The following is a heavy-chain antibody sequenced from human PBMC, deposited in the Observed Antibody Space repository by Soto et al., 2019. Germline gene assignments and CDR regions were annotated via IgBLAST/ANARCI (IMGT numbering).Heavy chain of an antibody. V-gene: IGHV3-48*02. J-gene: IGHJ6*02. D-gene: IGHD3-10*01. Sequence: GGSLRLSCAASGFTFSSYSMNWVRQAPGKGLEWVSYISSSSSTIYYADSVKGRFTISRDNAKNSLYLQMNSLRDEDTAVYYCARDLKYYGSGSYYTQAYYYGMDVWGQGTTVTVSS. CDR2: ISSSSSTI. CDR3: ARDLKYYGSGSYYTQAYYYGMDV. CDR1: GFTFSSYS.